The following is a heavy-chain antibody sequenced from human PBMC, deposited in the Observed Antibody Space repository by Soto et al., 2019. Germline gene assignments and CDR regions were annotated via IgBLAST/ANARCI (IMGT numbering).Heavy chain of an antibody. CDR2: ILHIGST. V-gene: IGHV4-4*02. Sequence: VQLQESGPGLVKPSGTLSLTCTVSGGSISTTNWWSWVRQSPGKGLEWIGEILHIGSTNYNPSLKSRVTISIDKSKNLFPLRLSSVTAADTAVYYCASGFDSDGLYNGGPHWGQGTLVSVSS. J-gene: IGHJ4*02. CDR1: GGSISTTNW. CDR3: ASGFDSDGLYNGGPH. D-gene: IGHD3-22*01.